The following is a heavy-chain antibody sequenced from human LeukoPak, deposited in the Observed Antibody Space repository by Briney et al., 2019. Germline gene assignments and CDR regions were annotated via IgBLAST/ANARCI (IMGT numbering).Heavy chain of an antibody. CDR2: INHSGST. CDR3: ARAPYQTGRFDY. D-gene: IGHD7-27*01. J-gene: IGHJ4*02. CDR1: GGSFSGYY. Sequence: SETLSLTCAVYGGSFSGYYWSWIRQPPGKGLEWIGEINHSGSTNYNPSLKSRVTISVDTSKNQFSLKLTSVTAADTAVYFCARAPYQTGRFDYWGQGTLVTVSS. V-gene: IGHV4-34*01.